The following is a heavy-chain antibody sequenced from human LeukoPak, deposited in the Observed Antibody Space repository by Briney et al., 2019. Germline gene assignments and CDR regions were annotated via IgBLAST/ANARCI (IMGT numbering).Heavy chain of an antibody. J-gene: IGHJ5*02. CDR1: GYSFTSYY. V-gene: IGHV1-46*01. CDR3: AREHSGYDS. D-gene: IGHD5-12*01. Sequence: ASVKVSCKTSGYSFTSYYMHWVRQAPGQGLEWMGIINPSGGSTNYAQKFQGRVTMTRDTSTSTVYMELSSLRSEDTAVYYCAREHSGYDSWGQGTLLTVSS. CDR2: INPSGGST.